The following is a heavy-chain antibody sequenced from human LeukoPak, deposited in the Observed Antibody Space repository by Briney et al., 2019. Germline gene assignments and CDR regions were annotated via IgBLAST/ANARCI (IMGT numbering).Heavy chain of an antibody. CDR3: ATLRGIRLEPRRAFDI. CDR2: INPNSGGT. Sequence: ASVKVSCKASGYTFTGYYMHWVRQAPGQGLEWMGWINPNSGGTYYAQKFQGRVTMTRDTSISTAYMEVSSLRSDDTAVYYCATLRGIRLEPRRAFDIWGQGTTVTVSS. CDR1: GYTFTGYY. J-gene: IGHJ3*02. V-gene: IGHV1-2*02. D-gene: IGHD1-1*01.